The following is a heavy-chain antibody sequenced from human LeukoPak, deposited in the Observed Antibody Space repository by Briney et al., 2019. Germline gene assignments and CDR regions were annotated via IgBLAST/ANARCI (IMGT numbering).Heavy chain of an antibody. J-gene: IGHJ4*02. V-gene: IGHV3-53*01. CDR2: IYAGGTT. Sequence: GGSLRLSCAASGFTFSTYAMTWVRQAPGKGLEWVSVIYAGGTTFYADSVKGRFTISRDNSKNTLYPQMNSLRADDTAVYYCAREVRGDYFDFWGQGTLVTVSS. CDR1: GFTFSTYA. D-gene: IGHD3-16*01. CDR3: AREVRGDYFDF.